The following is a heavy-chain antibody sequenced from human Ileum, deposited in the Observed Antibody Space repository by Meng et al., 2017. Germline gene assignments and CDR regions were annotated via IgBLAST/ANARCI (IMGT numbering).Heavy chain of an antibody. Sequence: GGSLRLSCAASGFTFSSHWMSWVRQAPGKGPEWVALISRDGNARQHADSVMGRFTISRDNAKNSLYLQMSSLRAEDTAVYYCARYGSGSYYYDHWGQGTLVTGAS. CDR1: GFTFSSHW. CDR2: ISRDGNAR. V-gene: IGHV3-7*01. CDR3: ARYGSGSYYYDH. D-gene: IGHD3-10*01. J-gene: IGHJ4*02.